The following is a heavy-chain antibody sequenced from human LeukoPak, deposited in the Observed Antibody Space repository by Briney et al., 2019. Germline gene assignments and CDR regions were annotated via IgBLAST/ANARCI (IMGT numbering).Heavy chain of an antibody. J-gene: IGHJ4*02. CDR3: ARRAVAGSFDY. Sequence: ASVKVSCKASGYTFSSYGFSWVRQAPGQGLEWMGWINAYNGNTNYAQKLQGRVTMTTDTSTSTAYMELRSLRSDDTAVYYCARRAVAGSFDYWGQGTLVTVSS. D-gene: IGHD6-19*01. CDR1: GYTFSSYG. V-gene: IGHV1-18*01. CDR2: INAYNGNT.